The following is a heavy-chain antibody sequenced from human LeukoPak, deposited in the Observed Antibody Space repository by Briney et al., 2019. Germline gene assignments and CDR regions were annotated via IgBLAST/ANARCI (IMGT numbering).Heavy chain of an antibody. CDR2: ISSSGTTI. CDR1: GFTFSSYE. V-gene: IGHV3-48*03. J-gene: IGHJ4*02. D-gene: IGHD1-26*01. Sequence: GGSLRLSCAASGFTFSSYEMNWVRQAPGKGLEWVSFISSSGTTINQPDSVKGRFTISRDNAKNSVHLQMDNLRVEDTAAYYCARGWDRAHPTGFEFDVWGQGTLVTVSS. CDR3: ARGWDRAHPTGFEFDV.